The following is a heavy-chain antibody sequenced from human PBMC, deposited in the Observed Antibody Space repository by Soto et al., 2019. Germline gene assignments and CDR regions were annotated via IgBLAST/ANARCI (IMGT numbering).Heavy chain of an antibody. V-gene: IGHV3-21*01. CDR1: GFTFRSFT. CDR3: TRDASRDSSARGWFDP. CDR2: ISSNSAYI. D-gene: IGHD6-13*01. J-gene: IGHJ5*02. Sequence: GGSLRLSCAASGFTFRSFTMNWVRQAPGKGLEWVSTISSNSAYIYYTDALRGRFTISGDNAKNSLHLQMNSLRAEDTAVYYCTRDASRDSSARGWFDPWGPGTLVTVSS.